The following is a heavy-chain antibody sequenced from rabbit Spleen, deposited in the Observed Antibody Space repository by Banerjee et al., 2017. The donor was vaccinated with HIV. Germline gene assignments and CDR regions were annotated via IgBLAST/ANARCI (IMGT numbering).Heavy chain of an antibody. D-gene: IGHD1-1*01. CDR1: GFSFSSSYY. CDR3: ARDLVGVIGWNFYL. V-gene: IGHV1S45*01. J-gene: IGHJ6*01. Sequence: QEQLVESGGGLVQPEGSLTLTCTASGFSFSSSYYMCWVRQAPGKGLEWIGCIYTYYGSTYYASWAKGRFTISRENAQNTVFLQMTSLTAADRAAYFCARDLVGVIGWNFYLWGPGTLVTVS. CDR2: IYTYYGST.